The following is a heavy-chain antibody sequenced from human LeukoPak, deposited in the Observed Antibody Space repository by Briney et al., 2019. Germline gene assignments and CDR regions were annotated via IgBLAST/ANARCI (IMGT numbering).Heavy chain of an antibody. J-gene: IGHJ4*02. Sequence: SETLSLTCTVSGGSISSSSYYWSWIRQPPGKGLEWIGEINHSGSTNYNPSLKSRVTISVDTSKNQFSLKLSSVTAADTAVYYCARGGITMVRGVLRNWGQGTLVTVSS. D-gene: IGHD3-10*01. V-gene: IGHV4-39*07. CDR2: INHSGST. CDR1: GGSISSSSYY. CDR3: ARGGITMVRGVLRN.